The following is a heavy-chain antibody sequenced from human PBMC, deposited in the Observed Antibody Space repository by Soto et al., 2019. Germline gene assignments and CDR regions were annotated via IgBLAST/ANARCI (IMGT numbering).Heavy chain of an antibody. Sequence: QLQLQESGPGLVKPSETLSLTCTVSGGSISSSSYYWGWIRQPPGKGLEWIGSIYYSGSTYYNPSLKRRVXKSXDXCKNQFSLKLSSVTAADTAVYYCARGIAAAGGYGDYWGQGTLVTVSS. D-gene: IGHD6-13*01. CDR2: IYYSGST. V-gene: IGHV4-39*01. CDR3: ARGIAAAGGYGDY. CDR1: GGSISSSSYY. J-gene: IGHJ4*02.